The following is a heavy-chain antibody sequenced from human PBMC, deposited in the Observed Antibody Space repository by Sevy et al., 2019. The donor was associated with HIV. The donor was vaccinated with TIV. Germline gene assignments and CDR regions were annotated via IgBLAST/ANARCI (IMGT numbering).Heavy chain of an antibody. CDR3: AREGCTXPXXX. V-gene: IGHV3-23*01. CDR2: LSFGCGKI. Sequence: GGSLRLSCATSXXXFNIYSMSWVXXAPGKGLEWVSTLSFGCGKINYADSVKGRFTISRDNSENTLYLEMNSLRAEDTALYFCAREGCTXPXXXWGRGTLVTVSS. J-gene: IGHJ4*02. D-gene: IGHD2-8*01. CDR1: XXXFNIYS.